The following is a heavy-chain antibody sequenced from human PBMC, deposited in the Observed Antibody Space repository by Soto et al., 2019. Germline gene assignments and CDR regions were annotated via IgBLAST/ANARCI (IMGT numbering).Heavy chain of an antibody. J-gene: IGHJ4*02. V-gene: IGHV3-74*01. CDR3: AKDASYGCFDY. D-gene: IGHD5-18*01. CDR1: GFIFNNYW. CDR2: IQSDGSSI. Sequence: PGGSLRLSCAASGFIFNNYWMHWVRQVPGKGLMWVSRIQSDGSSIDYADSVKGRFTISRDNSKNTLYLQMNSLRAEDTAVYYCAKDASYGCFDYWGQGTLVTVSS.